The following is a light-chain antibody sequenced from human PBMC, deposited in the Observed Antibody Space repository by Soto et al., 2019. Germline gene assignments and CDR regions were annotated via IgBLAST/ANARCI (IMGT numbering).Light chain of an antibody. CDR2: AAS. Sequence: DIQMTQSPSSLSASIGDRVTITCRASQSISSYLNWYQQKPGKAPKLLIYAASRLQSGVPSRFSGSGSVTDFTLTISSLQPEDFVTYYCQQSYSTPFTFGGGTKVEIK. J-gene: IGKJ4*01. V-gene: IGKV1-39*01. CDR3: QQSYSTPFT. CDR1: QSISSY.